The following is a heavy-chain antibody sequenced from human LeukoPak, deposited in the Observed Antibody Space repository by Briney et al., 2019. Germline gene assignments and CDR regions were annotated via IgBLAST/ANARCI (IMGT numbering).Heavy chain of an antibody. CDR2: IYTSGST. V-gene: IGHV4-4*07. J-gene: IGHJ4*02. D-gene: IGHD2-2*01. Sequence: MTSETLSLTCTVSGGSISSYYWSWIRQPAGKGLEWIGRIYTSGSTNYNPSLKSRVTMSVDTSKNQFSLKLSSVTAADTAVYYCAGTSTESYIVPAAMPDYYFDYWGQGTLVTVSS. CDR3: AGTSTESYIVPAAMPDYYFDY. CDR1: GGSISSYY.